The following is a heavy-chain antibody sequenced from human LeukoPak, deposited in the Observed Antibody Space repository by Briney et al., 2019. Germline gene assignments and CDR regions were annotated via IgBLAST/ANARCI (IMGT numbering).Heavy chain of an antibody. CDR2: INHTGNT. Sequence: SETLSLTCGVSNDSISNYYRSWIRQPPGKALEWIGYINHTGNTNYDPSLKSRLTMSIDTSKNQFSLNLNSVTAADTAVYYCARGNYGSGSYYVVDFDYWGQGTRVTVSS. J-gene: IGHJ4*02. V-gene: IGHV4-59*01. CDR3: ARGNYGSGSYYVVDFDY. D-gene: IGHD3-10*01. CDR1: NDSISNYY.